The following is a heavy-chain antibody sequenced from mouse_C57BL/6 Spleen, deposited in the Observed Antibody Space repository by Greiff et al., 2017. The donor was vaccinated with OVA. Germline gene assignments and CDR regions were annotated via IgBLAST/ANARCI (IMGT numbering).Heavy chain of an antibody. CDR1: GYTFTSYW. J-gene: IGHJ2*01. CDR3: AKSSGYGDGYYFDY. Sequence: VQLQQSGTELVKPGASVKLSCKASGYTFTSYWMHWVKQRPGQGLEWIGNINPSNGGTNYNEKFKSKATLTVDKSSSTAYMQLSSLTSEDSAVYYCAKSSGYGDGYYFDYWGQGTTLTVSS. D-gene: IGHD3-2*02. CDR2: INPSNGGT. V-gene: IGHV1-53*01.